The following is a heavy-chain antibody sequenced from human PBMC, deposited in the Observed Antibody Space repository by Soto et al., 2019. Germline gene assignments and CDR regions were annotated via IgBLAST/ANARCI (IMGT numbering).Heavy chain of an antibody. Sequence: GGSLRLSCAASGFSFSSYAMSWVRQAPGKGLEWVSALSSSSDNTYYADSVKGRFTISRDNSKNTLYLQMNSLRAEDTAVYFCAKSGYGSDVLWWSGPWGQGTLVTVSS. D-gene: IGHD6-25*01. CDR1: GFSFSSYA. CDR3: AKSGYGSDVLWWSGP. CDR2: LSSSSDNT. J-gene: IGHJ5*02. V-gene: IGHV3-23*01.